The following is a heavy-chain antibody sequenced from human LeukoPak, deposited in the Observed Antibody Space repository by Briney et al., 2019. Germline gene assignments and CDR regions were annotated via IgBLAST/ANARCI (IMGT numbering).Heavy chain of an antibody. CDR3: ARWRGSGFTVTTWLTFDY. V-gene: IGHV1-2*02. Sequence: ASVKVSCKASGYTFTSYYMHWVRQAPGQGLEWMGWINPNSGGTNYAQKFQGRVTMTRDTSISTAYMELSRLRSDDTAVYYCARWRGSGFTVTTWLTFDYWGQGTLVTVSS. CDR1: GYTFTSYY. CDR2: INPNSGGT. D-gene: IGHD4-17*01. J-gene: IGHJ4*02.